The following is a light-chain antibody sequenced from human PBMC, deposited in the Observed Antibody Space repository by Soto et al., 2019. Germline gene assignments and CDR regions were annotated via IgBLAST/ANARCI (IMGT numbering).Light chain of an antibody. V-gene: IGLV2-18*02. CDR3: SSYTSSSTDV. CDR1: SSDVGSYNR. J-gene: IGLJ1*01. CDR2: EVS. Sequence: QSALTQPPSVSGSPGQSVTISCTGTSSDVGSYNRVSWSQQPPGTAPKLMIYEVSNRPSGVPDRFSGSKSGNTASLTISGLQAEDEADYYCSSYTSSSTDVFGTGTKVTVL.